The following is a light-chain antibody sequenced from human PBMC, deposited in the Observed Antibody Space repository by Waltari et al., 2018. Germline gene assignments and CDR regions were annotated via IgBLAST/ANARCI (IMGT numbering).Light chain of an antibody. V-gene: IGLV2-14*03. CDR2: GVT. CDR1: RSDVGCHNF. CDR3: SSYRSSAIVV. Sequence: QSALTQPASVSGSPGQSITISCTGTRSDVGCHNFVSWYQQHPGKAPKLIIFGVTNRPSGISDRFSGSKSGNTASLTISGLQAEDEGDYYCSSYRSSAIVVFGGGNKLSVL. J-gene: IGLJ2*01.